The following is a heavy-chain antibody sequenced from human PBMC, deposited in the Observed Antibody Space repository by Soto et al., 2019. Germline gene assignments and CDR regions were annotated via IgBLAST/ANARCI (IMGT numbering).Heavy chain of an antibody. CDR3: TTGHSSGLY. V-gene: IGHV3-15*01. Sequence: EVQLVESGGGLVRPGGSLRLSCAASGLTFNNAWMTWVRQAPGKGLEWVGHIRSKTDGGTTDYAAPVRGRFTLSRDDSKNTVYLEMNSLETEDTAKYSCTTGHSSGLYWGQGTLVTVSS. J-gene: IGHJ4*02. D-gene: IGHD6-19*01. CDR2: IRSKTDGGTT. CDR1: GLTFNNAW.